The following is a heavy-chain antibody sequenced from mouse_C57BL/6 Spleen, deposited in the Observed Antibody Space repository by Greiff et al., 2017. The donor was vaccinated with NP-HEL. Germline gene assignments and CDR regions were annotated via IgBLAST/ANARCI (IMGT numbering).Heavy chain of an antibody. CDR2: ISDGGSYT. CDR3: SRVYDSYYFDY. J-gene: IGHJ2*01. V-gene: IGHV5-4*03. CDR1: GFTFSSYA. D-gene: IGHD2-3*01. Sequence: EVKLVESGGGLVKPGGSLKLSCAASGFTFSSYAMSWVRQTPEKRLEWVATISDGGSYTYYPDNVKGRFTISRDNAKNNLYLQISHLKSEDTAMYYCSRVYDSYYFDYWGQGTTLTVSS.